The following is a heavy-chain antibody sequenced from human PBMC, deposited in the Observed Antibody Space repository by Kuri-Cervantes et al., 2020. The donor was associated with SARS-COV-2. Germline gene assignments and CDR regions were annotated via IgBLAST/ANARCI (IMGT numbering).Heavy chain of an antibody. CDR2: INTNTGNP. Sequence: ASVKVSCKASGYTFTSYGISWVRQAPGQGLEWMGWINTNTGNPTYAQGFTGRFVFSLDTSVSTAYLQISSLKAEDTAVYYCARDRLGDAFDIWGQGTMVTVSS. J-gene: IGHJ3*02. CDR1: GYTFTSYG. D-gene: IGHD2-21*01. V-gene: IGHV7-4-1*02. CDR3: ARDRLGDAFDI.